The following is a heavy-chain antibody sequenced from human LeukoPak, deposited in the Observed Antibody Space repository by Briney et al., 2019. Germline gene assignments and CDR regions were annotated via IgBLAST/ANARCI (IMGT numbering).Heavy chain of an antibody. V-gene: IGHV4-59*01. J-gene: IGHJ4*02. CDR2: IHYSGST. CDR3: AREVAHGGKSYYFDY. Sequence: PSETLSLTCTVSGGSISSSYWSWIRQPPGKGLEWIGHIHYSGSTNYNPSLKSRVTISVDTSKNQFSLKLSSVTAADTAVYYCAREVAHGGKSYYFDYWGQGTLVTVSS. CDR1: GGSISSSY. D-gene: IGHD4-23*01.